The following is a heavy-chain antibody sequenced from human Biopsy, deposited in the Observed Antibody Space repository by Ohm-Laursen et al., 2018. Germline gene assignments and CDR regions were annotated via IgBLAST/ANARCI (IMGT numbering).Heavy chain of an antibody. CDR3: ARGSNDFGGLYFPR. CDR2: ISYTGYT. Sequence: SDTLSLTCTVSGGSFTGHYWSWIRQPPGKGLEWIGHISYTGYTSYNASLKSRVTNSVDTSRNHFSLRLSSLTAADTAVYYCARGSNDFGGLYFPRWGQGTLLTVSS. V-gene: IGHV4-59*11. CDR1: GGSFTGHY. J-gene: IGHJ4*02. D-gene: IGHD4-23*01.